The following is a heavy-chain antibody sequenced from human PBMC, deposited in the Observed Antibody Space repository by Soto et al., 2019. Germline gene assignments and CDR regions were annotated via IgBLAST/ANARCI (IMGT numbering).Heavy chain of an antibody. CDR2: ISGGGDRT. J-gene: IGHJ2*01. CDR3: ARKVLGSTSRPDWWYFDL. Sequence: EVQLLESGGGLVQPGGSLRLSCVGSGFTFIKYDMNWVRQTPGKGLEWVSTISGGGDRTFDADTVKGRFTISRDNSKNTVNLQMNSLRADDTAVYYCARKVLGSTSRPDWWYFDLWGRGTLVTVSS. CDR1: GFTFIKYD. D-gene: IGHD2-2*01. V-gene: IGHV3-23*01.